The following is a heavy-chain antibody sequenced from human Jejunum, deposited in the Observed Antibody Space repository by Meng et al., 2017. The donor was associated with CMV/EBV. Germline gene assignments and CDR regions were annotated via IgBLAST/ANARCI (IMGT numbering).Heavy chain of an antibody. Sequence: EVQLVAFGGGLVKAGGSRRLSCIGFGFSFSSYNMHGVGQAPGKGLEWVSSISSSTRYINYADSVEGRFTISRDNAKNSLYLQMNSLRVEDTAIYYCARDIDHWGQGTLVTVSS. CDR2: ISSSTRYI. V-gene: IGHV3-21*01. CDR3: ARDIDH. CDR1: GFSFSSYN. J-gene: IGHJ5*02.